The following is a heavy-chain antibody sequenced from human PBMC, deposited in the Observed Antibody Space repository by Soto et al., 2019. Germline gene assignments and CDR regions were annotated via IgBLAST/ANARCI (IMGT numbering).Heavy chain of an antibody. J-gene: IGHJ4*02. CDR3: ANFLHRGYDSEY. V-gene: IGHV3-74*01. D-gene: IGHD5-12*01. CDR2: IQSDGSSI. CDR1: GFTFSEYW. Sequence: EVHLVESGGGVVQPGGSLRLSCAASGFTFSEYWMHWVRQVPGKGLEWVSRIQSDGSSISYADSVKGRFTISRDYAKNTLYVQIRSLRAEVTAVYFCANFLHRGYDSEYWGQGTLV.